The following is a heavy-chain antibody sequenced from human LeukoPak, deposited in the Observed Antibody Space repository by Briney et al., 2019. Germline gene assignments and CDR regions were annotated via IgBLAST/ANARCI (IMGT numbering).Heavy chain of an antibody. D-gene: IGHD2-2*01. CDR3: ARGLVVSYYYYMDV. J-gene: IGHJ6*03. Sequence: SETLSLTCTVSGGSISSYYWSWIRQPPGKGLEWFGYIYYSGSTNYNPSLKSRVTISVDTSKNQFSLKLSSVTAADTAVYYCARGLVVSYYYYMDVWGKGTTVTVSS. CDR1: GGSISSYY. CDR2: IYYSGST. V-gene: IGHV4-59*12.